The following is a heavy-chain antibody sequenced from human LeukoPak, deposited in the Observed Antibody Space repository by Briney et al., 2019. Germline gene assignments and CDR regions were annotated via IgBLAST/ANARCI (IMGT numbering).Heavy chain of an antibody. V-gene: IGHV3-74*01. J-gene: IGHJ4*02. Sequence: GGSLRLSCAASGFAFSNYWMHWVRQAPGKGLVWVSRIDTDGSSTVYADSLKGRFTISRDNAKNTLYLQMNSLRAEDTAVYYSARDDSSARANYWGQGTLVTVSS. D-gene: IGHD3-22*01. CDR3: ARDDSSARANY. CDR1: GFAFSNYW. CDR2: IDTDGSST.